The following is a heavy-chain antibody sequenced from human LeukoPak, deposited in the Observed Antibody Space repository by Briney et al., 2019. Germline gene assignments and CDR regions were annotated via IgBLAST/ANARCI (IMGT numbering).Heavy chain of an antibody. CDR3: AKNLGTTVPYQRPFDY. J-gene: IGHJ4*02. CDR1: GFTFTSYA. D-gene: IGHD4-17*01. CDR2: ISGSGGST. Sequence: GGSLRLSCAASGFTFTSYAMSWVRQAPGKGLGWVSAISGSGGSTYYADSVKGRFAISRDNSKNTLYLQMNSLRVEDTAVFYCAKNLGTTVPYQRPFDYWGQGTLVTVSS. V-gene: IGHV3-23*01.